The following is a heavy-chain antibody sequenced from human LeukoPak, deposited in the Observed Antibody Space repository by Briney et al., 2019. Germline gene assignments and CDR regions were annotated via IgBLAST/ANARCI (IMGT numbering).Heavy chain of an antibody. V-gene: IGHV3-30*02. D-gene: IGHD3-10*01. CDR2: IRYDGSNK. CDR3: AKAGSRQGVISDFDY. Sequence: GGSLRLSCAASGFTFSSYGMHWVRLAPGKGLEWVAFIRYDGSNKYYADSVKGRFTISRDNSKNTLYLQMNSLRAEDTAVYYCAKAGSRQGVISDFDYWGQGTLVTVSS. J-gene: IGHJ4*02. CDR1: GFTFSSYG.